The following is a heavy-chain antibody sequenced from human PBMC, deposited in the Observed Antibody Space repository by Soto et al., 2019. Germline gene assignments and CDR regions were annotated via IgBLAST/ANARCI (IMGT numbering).Heavy chain of an antibody. J-gene: IGHJ3*02. Sequence: GGSLRLSCAASGFTFSSYAMHWVRQAPGKGLEWVAVISYDGSNKYYADSVKGRFTISRDNSKNTLYLQMNSLRAEDTAVYYCVITAGSGNAFDIWGQGTMVTVSS. D-gene: IGHD2-15*01. CDR3: VITAGSGNAFDI. V-gene: IGHV3-30-3*01. CDR2: ISYDGSNK. CDR1: GFTFSSYA.